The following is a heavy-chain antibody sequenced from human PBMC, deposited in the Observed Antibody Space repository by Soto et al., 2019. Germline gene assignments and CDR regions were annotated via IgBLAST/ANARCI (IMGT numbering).Heavy chain of an antibody. CDR1: GYIFTTYW. J-gene: IGHJ6*02. V-gene: IGHV5-10-1*01. CDR2: IDPSDSYT. CDR3: ARQVIVGATTVPYGMDV. D-gene: IGHD1-26*01. Sequence: PGESLKISCKVSGYIFTTYWISWVRQMPGKGLEWMGRIDPSDSYTDYSPSFQGHVTISSYKSIITASLQWSSLKASDTAMYYCARQVIVGATTVPYGMDVWGQGTTVTVSS.